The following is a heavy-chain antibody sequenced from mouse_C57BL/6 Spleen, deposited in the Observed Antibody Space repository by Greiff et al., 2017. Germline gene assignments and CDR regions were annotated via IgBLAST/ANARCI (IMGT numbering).Heavy chain of an antibody. D-gene: IGHD2-5*01. CDR2: IDPETGGT. CDR3: TRSRYSNFPWFAY. J-gene: IGHJ3*01. CDR1: GYTFTDYE. V-gene: IGHV1-15*01. Sequence: QVQLKESGAELVRPGASVTLSCKASGYTFTDYEMHWVKQTPVHGLEWIGAIDPETGGTAYNQKFKGKAILTADKSSSTAYMELRSLTSEDSAVYYCTRSRYSNFPWFAYWGQGTLVTVCA.